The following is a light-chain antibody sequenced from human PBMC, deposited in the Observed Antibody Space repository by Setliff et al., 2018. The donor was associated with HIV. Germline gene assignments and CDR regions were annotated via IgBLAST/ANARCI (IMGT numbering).Light chain of an antibody. CDR2: DIT. V-gene: IGLV2-11*01. CDR3: CSYAGTYVFV. CDR1: SSDVGGYNY. J-gene: IGLJ1*01. Sequence: QSVLTQHASVSGSPGQSITISCTGTSSDVGGYNYVSWYQQHPGKAPKLMIYDITKRPSGVPDRFSGFKSGNTASLTISGLQADDEADYYCCSYAGTYVFVFGGGTKVTVL.